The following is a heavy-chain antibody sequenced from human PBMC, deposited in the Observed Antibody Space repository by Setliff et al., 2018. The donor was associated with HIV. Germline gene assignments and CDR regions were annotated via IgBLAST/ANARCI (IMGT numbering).Heavy chain of an antibody. CDR2: ISGSGGST. Sequence: LRLSCAASGFTFSSYAMSWVRQAPGKGLEWVSAISGSGGSTYYADSVKGRFTISRDNSKNTLYLQMNSLRAEDTAVYYCAKCNNPGYSSSWYNYYGMDVWGQGTTVTVSS. CDR1: GFTFSSYA. J-gene: IGHJ6*02. D-gene: IGHD6-13*01. CDR3: AKCNNPGYSSSWYNYYGMDV. V-gene: IGHV3-23*01.